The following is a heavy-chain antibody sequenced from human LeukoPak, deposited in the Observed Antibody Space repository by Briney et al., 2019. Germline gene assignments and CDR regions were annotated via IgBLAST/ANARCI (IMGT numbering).Heavy chain of an antibody. V-gene: IGHV4-59*13. Sequence: KPWETLSLPCTVSGASISSYYWSWIRQPPGRGWEWIGYIYYSGSTNYNPSLKSRVTISVDTSKNQFSLKLSSVTAADTAVYYCASTTKLSSDIWGQGTMVTVSS. D-gene: IGHD1-26*01. J-gene: IGHJ3*02. CDR3: ASTTKLSSDI. CDR2: IYYSGST. CDR1: GASISSYY.